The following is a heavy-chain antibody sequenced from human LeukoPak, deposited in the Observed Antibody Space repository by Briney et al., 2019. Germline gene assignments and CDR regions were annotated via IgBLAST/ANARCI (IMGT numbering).Heavy chain of an antibody. V-gene: IGHV3-33*01. CDR1: GFTFSSYG. D-gene: IGHD1-26*01. CDR2: IWYDGSNK. CDR3: ARERGKWELPYWFDP. Sequence: GGSLRLSCAASGFTFSSYGMHWVRQAPGKGLEWVAVIWYDGSNKYYADSVKGRFTISRDNSKNTLYLQMNSLRAEDTAVYYCARERGKWELPYWFDPWGQGTLVTVSS. J-gene: IGHJ5*02.